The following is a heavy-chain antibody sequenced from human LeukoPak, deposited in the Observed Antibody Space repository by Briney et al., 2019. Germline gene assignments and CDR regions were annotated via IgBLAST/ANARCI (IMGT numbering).Heavy chain of an antibody. CDR2: IRSKSYGGTA. D-gene: IGHD4-17*01. CDR3: TRDGYYGDYYITGAY. J-gene: IGHJ4*02. V-gene: IGHV3-49*03. CDR1: GFTFDDYA. Sequence: PGRSLRLSCTASGFTFDDYAVNWFRQPPGKGLEWVTFIRSKSYGGTAEYAASVKDRFTLSRDDSKRTAYLQMNSLKIEDTAVYYCTRDGYYGDYYITGAYWGQGTLVTVSS.